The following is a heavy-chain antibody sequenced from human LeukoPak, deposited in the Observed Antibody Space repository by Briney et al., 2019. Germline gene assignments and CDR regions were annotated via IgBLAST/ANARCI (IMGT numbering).Heavy chain of an antibody. V-gene: IGHV3-23*01. J-gene: IGHJ6*03. CDR2: LSDSGGST. CDR1: GFTFSTCG. CDR3: AKGGAVSSKSITMIRGTRRYYYYMDV. D-gene: IGHD3-10*01. Sequence: RTGGTLRLSCAASGFTFSTCGMSWVRQAPGKGLEWVSALSDSGGSTFYADSVKGRFTISRDNSKNTLYLQMNRLRAEDTAVYYCAKGGAVSSKSITMIRGTRRYYYYMDVWGRGTTVTISS.